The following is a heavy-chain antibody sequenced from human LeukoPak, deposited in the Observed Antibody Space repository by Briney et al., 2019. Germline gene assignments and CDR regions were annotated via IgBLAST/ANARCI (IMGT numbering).Heavy chain of an antibody. CDR1: GFTFKQYW. V-gene: IGHV3-7*03. D-gene: IGHD5-18*01. CDR3: ARAGYSYGRGVDAFDI. Sequence: GGTLSLSCVVSGFTFKQYWMSWVRQARGKGLEWVASIKQDERGKYYMDSVKGRFTISRDNAKSSLYLQMNDLRAEDTALYYSARAGYSYGRGVDAFDIWGQGTMVAVSS. J-gene: IGHJ3*02. CDR2: IKQDERGK.